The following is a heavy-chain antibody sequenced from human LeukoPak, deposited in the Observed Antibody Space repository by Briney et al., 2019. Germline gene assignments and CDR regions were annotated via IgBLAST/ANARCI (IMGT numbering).Heavy chain of an antibody. V-gene: IGHV3-30*02. J-gene: IGHJ4*02. CDR1: GFTFSSYW. D-gene: IGHD4-17*01. CDR3: AKVQRYGDYILWDY. CDR2: IRYDGSNT. Sequence: GGSLRLSCAASGFTFSSYWMHWVRQAPGKGLEWVAFIRYDGSNTYYADSVKGRFTISRDNSKNTLYLQVNRLRAEDTAVYHCAKVQRYGDYILWDYWGQGTLVTVSS.